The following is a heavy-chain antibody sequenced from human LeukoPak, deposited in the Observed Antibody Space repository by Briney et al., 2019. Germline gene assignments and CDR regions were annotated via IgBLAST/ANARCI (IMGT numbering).Heavy chain of an antibody. J-gene: IGHJ4*02. CDR1: GFTFSSYG. Sequence: PGGSLRLSCAASGFTFSSYGMHWVRQAPGKGLEWVAVISYDRSNKYYADSVKGRFTISRDNSKNTLYLQMNSLRAEDTAVYYCAKGATLVVVPFGFWDWGQGTLVTVSS. D-gene: IGHD3-22*01. CDR3: AKGATLVVVPFGFWD. V-gene: IGHV3-30*18. CDR2: ISYDRSNK.